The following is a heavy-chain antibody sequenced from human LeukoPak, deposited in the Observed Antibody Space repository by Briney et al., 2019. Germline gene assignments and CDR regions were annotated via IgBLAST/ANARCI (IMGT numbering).Heavy chain of an antibody. CDR1: GLNFNTYD. D-gene: IGHD2-21*02. J-gene: IGHJ6*02. CDR2: FGTRHTHI. CDR3: AARLPLYGMDV. Sequence: GGSLRLSCVGSGLNFNTYDLTWVCQAPGKGLEWVALFGTRHTHIFYADSVEGRFAISRDNSKNTVYLQMNSLRVEDAAVYYCAARLPLYGMDVWGQGTTVTVSS. V-gene: IGHV3-23*01.